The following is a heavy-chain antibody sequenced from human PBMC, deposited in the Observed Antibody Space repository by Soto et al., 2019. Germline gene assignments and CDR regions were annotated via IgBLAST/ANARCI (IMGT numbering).Heavy chain of an antibody. V-gene: IGHV3-30-3*01. D-gene: IGHD3-10*01. CDR2: ISYDGNYK. Sequence: GGSLRLSCAASGITFVTYAMHWVRRAPGKGLEWVAVISYDGNYKYYADSVQGRFTISRDNSKNTLYLQMNSLRAEDTAVYYCARAPDYGSGSSRRYWYLDLWGRGTLVTVSS. CDR3: ARAPDYGSGSSRRYWYLDL. CDR1: GITFVTYA. J-gene: IGHJ2*01.